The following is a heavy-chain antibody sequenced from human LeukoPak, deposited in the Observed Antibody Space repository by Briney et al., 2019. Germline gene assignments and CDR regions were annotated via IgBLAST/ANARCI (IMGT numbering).Heavy chain of an antibody. CDR2: MQPSSGNT. D-gene: IGHD3-10*01. CDR3: AREGGYFGSGSFFDS. V-gene: IGHV1-8*03. J-gene: IGHJ4*02. CDR1: GYSFNNYD. Sequence: ASVKVSCKASGYSFNNYDINWVRQVAGQGLEWVGWMQPSSGNTGLALRFQGRITITRDMSISTVYLELSSLTSEDTAVYYCAREGGYFGSGSFFDSWGQGTLVTVSS.